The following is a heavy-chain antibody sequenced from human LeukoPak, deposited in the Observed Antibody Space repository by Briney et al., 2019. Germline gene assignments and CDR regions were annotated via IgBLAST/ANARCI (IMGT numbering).Heavy chain of an antibody. CDR2: ISWNSGSI. Sequence: PGGSLRLSCAASGFTFDDYAMHWVRQAPGKGLEWVSGISWNSGSIGYADSVKGRFTISRDNAKNSLYLQMNSLRAEDTALYYCAKVGGLDRELLRGYYFDYWGQGTLVTVSS. CDR3: AKVGGLDRELLRGYYFDY. CDR1: GFTFDDYA. D-gene: IGHD1-26*01. V-gene: IGHV3-9*01. J-gene: IGHJ4*02.